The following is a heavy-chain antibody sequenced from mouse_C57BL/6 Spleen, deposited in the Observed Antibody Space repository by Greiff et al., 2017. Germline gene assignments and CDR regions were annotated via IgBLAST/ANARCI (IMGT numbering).Heavy chain of an antibody. J-gene: IGHJ2*01. Sequence: VQLQQSGTVLARPGASVKMSCKTSGYTFTSYWMHWVKQRPGQGLEWIGALYPGNSHTSYNQKFKGKAKLTAVTSASTAYMELSSLTNEDSAVYYCTRPFTTIADYWGQGTTLTVSS. V-gene: IGHV1-5*01. D-gene: IGHD1-1*01. CDR1: GYTFTSYW. CDR2: LYPGNSHT. CDR3: TRPFTTIADY.